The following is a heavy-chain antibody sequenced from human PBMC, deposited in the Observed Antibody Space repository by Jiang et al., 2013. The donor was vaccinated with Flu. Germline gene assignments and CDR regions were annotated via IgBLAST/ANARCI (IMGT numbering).Heavy chain of an antibody. CDR1: GWLHQDLL. CDR3: ARSDFAYDI. V-gene: IGHV4-59*01. D-gene: IGHD3/OR15-3a*01. Sequence: GSGLVKPSETLSLTCTVSGWLHQDLLLELDPTVPREGTGVDGIHLCQRQWEHLLQPLLESRLTISMDTSNNQFSLKLTSVTAADTAVYYCARSDFAYDIWGQGT. CDR2: LCQRQWEH. J-gene: IGHJ3*02.